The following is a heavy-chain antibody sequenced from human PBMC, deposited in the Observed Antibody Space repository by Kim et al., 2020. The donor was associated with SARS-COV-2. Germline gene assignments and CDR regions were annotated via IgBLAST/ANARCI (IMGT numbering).Heavy chain of an antibody. D-gene: IGHD4-17*01. CDR3: ARDHGDYYYWFDP. CDR1: GGSISSGGYY. Sequence: SETLSLTCTVSGGSISSGGYYWSWIRQHPGKGLEWIGYIYYSGSTYYNPSLKSRVTISVDTSKNQFSLKLSSVTAADTAVYYCARDHGDYYYWFDPWGQGTLVTVSS. CDR2: IYYSGST. V-gene: IGHV4-31*03. J-gene: IGHJ5*02.